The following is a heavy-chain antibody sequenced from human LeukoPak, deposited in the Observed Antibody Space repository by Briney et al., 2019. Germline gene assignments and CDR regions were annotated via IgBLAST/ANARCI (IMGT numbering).Heavy chain of an antibody. CDR1: GLTLSRRW. Sequence: PGGSLRLSCSASGLTLSRRWMSWVRQTPGKGLEWVANIKEDGSQKYYADSVMGRFTISRDNAENSLYLQLNSLRAEDTAMYYCAGDRGYLQFDYWGQGTLVTVSS. CDR2: IKEDGSQK. D-gene: IGHD3-10*01. V-gene: IGHV3-7*03. CDR3: AGDRGYLQFDY. J-gene: IGHJ4*02.